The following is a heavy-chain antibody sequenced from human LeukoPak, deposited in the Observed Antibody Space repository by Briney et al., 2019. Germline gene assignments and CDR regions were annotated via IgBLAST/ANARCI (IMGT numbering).Heavy chain of an antibody. D-gene: IGHD2-21*01. V-gene: IGHV3-74*01. CDR1: GFTFSNYW. J-gene: IGHJ3*02. CDR3: ARGDYAFDI. CDR2: INTDGSSA. Sequence: GGSLRLSCAASGFTFSNYWMHWVRQAPGKGLVWVSRINTDGSSASYADSVKGRFTISRDTAKNTLYLQMNSLRAEDTAVYYCARGDYAFDIWGQGTMVTVSS.